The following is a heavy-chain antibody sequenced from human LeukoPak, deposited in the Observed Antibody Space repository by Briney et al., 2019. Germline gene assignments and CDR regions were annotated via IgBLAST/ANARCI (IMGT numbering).Heavy chain of an antibody. J-gene: IGHJ1*01. CDR3: AKEFDYDFWSGPRGYFQH. CDR2: ISGSGGST. D-gene: IGHD3-3*01. Sequence: GGSLRLSCAASGFTFSSYAMSWVRQAPGKGLEWVSAISGSGGSTYYADSVKGRFTISRDNSKNTLYLQMNSLRAEDTAVYYCAKEFDYDFWSGPRGYFQHWGQGTLVTVSS. V-gene: IGHV3-23*01. CDR1: GFTFSSYA.